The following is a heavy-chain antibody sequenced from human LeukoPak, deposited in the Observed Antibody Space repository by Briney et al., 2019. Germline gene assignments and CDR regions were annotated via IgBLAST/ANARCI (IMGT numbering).Heavy chain of an antibody. D-gene: IGHD6-13*01. V-gene: IGHV5-51*01. CDR3: ARQRLYSSSWWSLDY. CDR2: IIPGDADT. Sequence: GESLQSPSRASACCFTSYWSISWRRLAGKGLLGLGIIIPGDADTRYSPASQGQVTISADKSISTAYLQWSSLKASDTAMYYCARQRLYSSSWWSLDYWGQGTLVSVSS. J-gene: IGHJ4*02. CDR1: ACCFTSYW.